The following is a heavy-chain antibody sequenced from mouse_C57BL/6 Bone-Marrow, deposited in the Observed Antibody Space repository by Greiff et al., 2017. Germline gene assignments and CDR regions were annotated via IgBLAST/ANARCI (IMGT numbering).Heavy chain of an antibody. CDR2: IHPSDSDT. J-gene: IGHJ3*01. V-gene: IGHV1-74*01. D-gene: IGHD1-1*01. CDR3: AIPYGSSYVELAY. CDR1: GYTFTSYW. Sequence: QVQLQQPGAELVKPGASVKVSCKASGYTFTSYWMHWVKQRPGQGLEWIGRIHPSDSDTNYNQKFKGKATLTVDKSSSTAYMQLSSLTSEDSAVYYCAIPYGSSYVELAYGGQGTLVTVSA.